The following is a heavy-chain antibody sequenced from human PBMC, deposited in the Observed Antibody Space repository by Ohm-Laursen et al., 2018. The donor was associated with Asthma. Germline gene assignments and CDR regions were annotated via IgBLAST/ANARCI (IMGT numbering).Heavy chain of an antibody. J-gene: IGHJ4*02. Sequence: GTLSLTCTVSGGSVSSGSYYWSWIRQPPGKGLEWIGYIYYSGSTNYNPSLKSRVTISVDTSKNQFSLKLNSVTAADTAVYYCAREYASSWYPCFDYWGQGTLVTVSS. CDR1: GGSVSSGSYY. CDR2: IYYSGST. D-gene: IGHD6-13*01. V-gene: IGHV4-61*01. CDR3: AREYASSWYPCFDY.